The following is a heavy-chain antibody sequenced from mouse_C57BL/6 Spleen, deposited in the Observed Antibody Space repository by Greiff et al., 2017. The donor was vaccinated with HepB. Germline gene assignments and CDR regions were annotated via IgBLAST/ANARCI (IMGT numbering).Heavy chain of an antibody. D-gene: IGHD2-1*01. V-gene: IGHV1-15*01. J-gene: IGHJ4*01. Sequence: LQESGAELVRPGASVTLSCKASGYTFTDYEMHWVKQTPVHGLEWIGAIDPETGGTAYNQKFKGKAILTADKSSSTAYMELRSLTSEDSAVYYCTREDGNYGYAMDYWGQGTSVTVSS. CDR1: GYTFTDYE. CDR2: IDPETGGT. CDR3: TREDGNYGYAMDY.